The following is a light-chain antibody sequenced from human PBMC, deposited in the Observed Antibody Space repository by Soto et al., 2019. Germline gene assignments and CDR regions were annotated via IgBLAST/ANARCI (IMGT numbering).Light chain of an antibody. J-gene: IGKJ2*01. CDR1: QRITTY. CDR2: TSG. CDR3: QQTYNTPYT. Sequence: HMTQSPSSLSASVGDRVTITCRASQRITTYLNWYQQKPGEAPKLLISTSGTLQRGVPSRFTGSGSGTDFTLTITGVQPADFATYFCQQTYNTPYTFGQGTKLEIK. V-gene: IGKV1-39*01.